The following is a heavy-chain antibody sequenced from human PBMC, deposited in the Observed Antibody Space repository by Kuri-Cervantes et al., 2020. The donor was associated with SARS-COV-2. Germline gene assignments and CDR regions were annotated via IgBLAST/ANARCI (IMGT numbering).Heavy chain of an antibody. D-gene: IGHD5-12*01. CDR1: GFTFSSYA. CDR2: ISGIGGGT. J-gene: IGHJ4*02. V-gene: IGHV3-23*01. Sequence: GSLRLSCAASGFTFSSYAMSWVRQAPGKGLEWVSVISGIGGGTDYADSVKGRFTISRDNSKNTLYLQMNSLRAEDTAVYYCAREWLAKLDYWGQGTLVTVSS. CDR3: AREWLAKLDY.